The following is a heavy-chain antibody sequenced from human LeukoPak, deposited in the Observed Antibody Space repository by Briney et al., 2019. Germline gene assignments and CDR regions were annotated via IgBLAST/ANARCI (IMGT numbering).Heavy chain of an antibody. V-gene: IGHV4-30-4*08. D-gene: IGHD3-3*01. CDR1: GGSISSGDYY. J-gene: IGHJ3*02. CDR3: ARRTISPGLDAFDI. Sequence: SETLSLTCTVSGGSISSGDYYWSWIRQPPGKGLEWIGYIYYSGSTYYNPSLKSRVTISVDTSKNQFSLKLSSVTAADTAVYYCARRTISPGLDAFDIWGQGTMVTVSS. CDR2: IYYSGST.